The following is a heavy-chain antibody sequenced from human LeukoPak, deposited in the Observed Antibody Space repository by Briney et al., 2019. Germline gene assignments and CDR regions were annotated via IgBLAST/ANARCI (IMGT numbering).Heavy chain of an antibody. J-gene: IGHJ3*02. D-gene: IGHD4-23*01. Sequence: PGGSLRLSCAASGFTFSNAWMSWVRQAPGKGLEWVGRIKSKTDGGTTDYAAPVKGRFTISRDDSKNTLYLQMNGLKTEDTAVYYCTTAHDYGGDDAFDIWGQGTMVTVSS. CDR3: TTAHDYGGDDAFDI. V-gene: IGHV3-15*01. CDR2: IKSKTDGGTT. CDR1: GFTFSNAW.